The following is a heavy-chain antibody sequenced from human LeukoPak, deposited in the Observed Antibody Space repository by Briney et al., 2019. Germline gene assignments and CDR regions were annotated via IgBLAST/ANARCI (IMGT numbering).Heavy chain of an antibody. Sequence: GGSLRLSCAVSGFTFTDYWMTWVRQAPGKGLEWISYISSGSGMYYADSVKGRFVISRDNAKNSLYLEMNGLRAEDTAVYYCVRNHYSCFDLWGHGTLVTVSS. CDR1: GFTFTDYW. J-gene: IGHJ2*01. CDR3: VRNHYSCFDL. V-gene: IGHV3-69-1*01. CDR2: ISSGSGM.